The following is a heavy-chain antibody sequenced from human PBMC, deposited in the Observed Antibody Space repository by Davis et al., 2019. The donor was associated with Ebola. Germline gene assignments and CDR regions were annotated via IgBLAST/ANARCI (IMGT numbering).Heavy chain of an antibody. V-gene: IGHV3-48*02. D-gene: IGHD1-1*01. CDR3: ARDHNWAFDS. Sequence: PGGSLRLSCAASGFTFSSYSMNWIRQAPGKGLEWVSYISGGSGEIHYADSVKGRFTISRDNARNSLYLQMNSLRDEDTALYYCARDHNWAFDSWGQGSLVTVS. CDR2: ISGGSGEI. J-gene: IGHJ4*02. CDR1: GFTFSSYS.